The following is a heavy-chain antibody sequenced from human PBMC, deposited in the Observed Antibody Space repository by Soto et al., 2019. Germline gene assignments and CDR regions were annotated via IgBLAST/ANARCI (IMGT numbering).Heavy chain of an antibody. V-gene: IGHV3-23*01. D-gene: IGHD6-13*01. CDR2: ISNSGGNT. J-gene: IGHJ5*02. CDR3: ARDASRDSSARGWFDH. CDR1: GFTFSSYA. Sequence: GTLRLSCAASGFTFSSYAMSWVRQAPRKELEWVSAISNSGGNTYYTDSVKGRVTISRDNARNPLYLQMNSLRDEDTAVYYCARDASRDSSARGWFDHWGSGTLVTDSS.